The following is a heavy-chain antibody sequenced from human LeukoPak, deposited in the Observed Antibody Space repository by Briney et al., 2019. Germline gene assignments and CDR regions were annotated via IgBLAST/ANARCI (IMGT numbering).Heavy chain of an antibody. CDR3: ASERRIGYCSSTSCSGY. CDR2: IYHSGST. CDR1: GGSISSGGYY. J-gene: IGHJ4*02. V-gene: IGHV4-30-2*01. Sequence: PSETLSLTCTVSGGSISSGGYYWSWIRQPPGKGLEWIGYIYHSGSTYYNPSLKSRVTISVDRSKNQFSLKLSSVTAADTAVYYCASERRIGYCSSTSCSGYWGQGTLVTVSS. D-gene: IGHD2-2*01.